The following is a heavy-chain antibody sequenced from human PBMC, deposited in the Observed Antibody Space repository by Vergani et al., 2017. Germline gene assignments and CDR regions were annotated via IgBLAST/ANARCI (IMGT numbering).Heavy chain of an antibody. D-gene: IGHD2-2*01. CDR1: GGTFSSYA. Sequence: QVQLVQSGAEVKKPGSSVKVSCKASGGTFSSYAISWVRQAPGQGLEWMGGIIPIFGTANYAQKFQGRVTITADESTSTAYMELSSLRSEDTAVYYCARGAFVVPAPRGFWFDPWGQGTLVTVSS. CDR3: ARGAFVVPAPRGFWFDP. J-gene: IGHJ5*02. CDR2: IIPIFGTA. V-gene: IGHV1-69*01.